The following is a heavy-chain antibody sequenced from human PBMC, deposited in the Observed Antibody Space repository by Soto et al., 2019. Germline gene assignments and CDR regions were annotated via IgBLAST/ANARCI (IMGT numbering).Heavy chain of an antibody. V-gene: IGHV1-46*01. CDR2: VNPSGGHT. Sequence: QVQLMQSGAEVKKPGASVKVSCKASGDTFTDYYIHWVRQAPGQGLEWMGTVNPSGGHTTYAQHFLGRVTMTMDTSTSTLYMELTSLTSDDTAIYYCAIGGPVVVVTAALDYWGQGTLVTVSS. D-gene: IGHD2-21*02. J-gene: IGHJ4*02. CDR3: AIGGPVVVVTAALDY. CDR1: GDTFTDYY.